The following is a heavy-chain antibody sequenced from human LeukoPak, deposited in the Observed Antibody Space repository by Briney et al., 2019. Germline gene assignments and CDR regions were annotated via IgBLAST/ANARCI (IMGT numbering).Heavy chain of an antibody. D-gene: IGHD6-6*01. Sequence: ASVKVSCKASGYTFTGYYMHWVRQAPGQGLEWMGWINPNSGGTNYAQKFQGRVTMTRDTSISTAYMELSRLRSDDTAVYYCARESIAARRDPGPQKYNWFDPWGQGTLVTVSS. CDR3: ARESIAARRDPGPQKYNWFDP. V-gene: IGHV1-2*02. J-gene: IGHJ5*02. CDR2: INPNSGGT. CDR1: GYTFTGYY.